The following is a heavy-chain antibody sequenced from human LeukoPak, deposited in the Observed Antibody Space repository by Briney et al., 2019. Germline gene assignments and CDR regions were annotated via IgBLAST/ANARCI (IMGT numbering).Heavy chain of an antibody. CDR2: INPNSGGS. J-gene: IGHJ4*02. D-gene: IGHD2-2*01. CDR1: GYTLTGYY. V-gene: IGHV1-2*02. CDR3: ARGRKGVPAAILANSRSTFDY. Sequence: ASVKVSCKASGYTLTGYYMHWVRQAPGQGLEWMGWINPNSGGSNYAQKFQGRVTMTRDTSISTAYMELSRLRSDDTAVYYCARGRKGVPAAILANSRSTFDYWGQGTLVTVSS.